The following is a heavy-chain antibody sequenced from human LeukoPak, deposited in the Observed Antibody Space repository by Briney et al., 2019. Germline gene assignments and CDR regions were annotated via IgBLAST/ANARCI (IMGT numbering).Heavy chain of an antibody. D-gene: IGHD3-22*01. CDR1: GGSISSGDYY. CDR3: ARETYYYDSSGYYYGMDV. Sequence: SQTLSLTCTVSGGSISSGDYYWSWIRQPPGKGLEWIGYIYYSGSTNYNPSLKSRVTISVDTSKNQFSLKLSSVTAADTAVYYCARETYYYDSSGYYYGMDVWGQGTTVTVSS. CDR2: IYYSGST. V-gene: IGHV4-61*08. J-gene: IGHJ6*02.